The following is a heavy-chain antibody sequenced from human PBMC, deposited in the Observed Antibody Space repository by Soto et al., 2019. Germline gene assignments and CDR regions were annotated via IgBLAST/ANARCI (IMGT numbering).Heavy chain of an antibody. D-gene: IGHD6-13*01. CDR2: MNPNSGNT. Sequence: QVQLVQSGAEVKKPGASVTVSCKASGYTFTSYDINWVRPSTGQGLEWMGWMNPNSGNTGYAQKFQGRVTMTRNTSISTAYMELSSLRSADTAVYYCARERSAAGTGWFDPWGQGTLVTVSS. CDR3: ARERSAAGTGWFDP. J-gene: IGHJ5*02. V-gene: IGHV1-8*01. CDR1: GYTFTSYD.